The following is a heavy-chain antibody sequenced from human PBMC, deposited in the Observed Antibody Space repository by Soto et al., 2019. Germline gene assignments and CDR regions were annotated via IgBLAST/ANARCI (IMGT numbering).Heavy chain of an antibody. J-gene: IGHJ4*02. CDR2: IYYSGST. V-gene: IGHV4-30-4*01. CDR3: ARVRPAAEDYPPYDYYFDY. Sequence: SETLSLTCTVSGGSICSGDYYWSWIRQPPGKGLEWIGYIYYSGSTYYNPSLKSRVTISVDTSKNQFSLKLSSVTAADTAVYYCARVRPAAEDYPPYDYYFDYWGQGTLVTVSS. CDR1: GGSICSGDYY. D-gene: IGHD4-17*01.